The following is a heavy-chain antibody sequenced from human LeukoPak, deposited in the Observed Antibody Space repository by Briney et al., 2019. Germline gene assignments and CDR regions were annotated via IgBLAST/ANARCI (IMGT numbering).Heavy chain of an antibody. Sequence: PGGSLRLSCAASGFTFSDYYMSWIRQAPGKGLEWVSYISSSGSTIYYADSVKGRFTISRDNAKNSLYLQMNSLGAEDTAVYYCARDLAQGLDRGHWFDPWGQGTPVTVSS. J-gene: IGHJ5*02. V-gene: IGHV3-11*01. CDR3: ARDLAQGLDRGHWFDP. CDR1: GFTFSDYY. CDR2: ISSSGSTI. D-gene: IGHD3-22*01.